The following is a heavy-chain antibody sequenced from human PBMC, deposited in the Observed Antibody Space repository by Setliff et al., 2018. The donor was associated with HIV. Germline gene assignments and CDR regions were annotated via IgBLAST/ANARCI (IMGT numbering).Heavy chain of an antibody. CDR1: GGSISSYY. CDR2: IYTSGST. Sequence: KTSETLSLTCTVSGGSISSYYWSWIRQPPGKGLEWIGYIYTSGSTNYNPSLKSRVTISVDTSKNQFSLKLSSVTAADTAVYYCARSSRTSPYWFDYWGQGIPVTVSS. D-gene: IGHD6-6*01. V-gene: IGHV4-4*08. CDR3: ARSSRTSPYWFDY. J-gene: IGHJ4*02.